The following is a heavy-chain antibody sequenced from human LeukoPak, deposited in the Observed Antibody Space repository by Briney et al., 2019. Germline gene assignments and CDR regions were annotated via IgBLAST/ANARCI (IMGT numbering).Heavy chain of an antibody. J-gene: IGHJ4*02. V-gene: IGHV1-69*04. D-gene: IGHD3-10*01. CDR3: AREGAYGSGSYFDY. CDR1: GGTFSSYA. CDR2: IIPILGIA. Sequence: ASVKVSCKASGGTFSSYAISWVRQAPGQGLEWMGRIIPILGIANYAQKFQGRVTITADKSTSTAYMELSSLRSEDTAVYYCAREGAYGSGSYFDYWGQGTLVTVSS.